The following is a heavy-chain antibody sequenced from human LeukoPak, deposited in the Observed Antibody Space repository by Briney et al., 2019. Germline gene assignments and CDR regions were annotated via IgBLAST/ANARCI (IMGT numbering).Heavy chain of an antibody. J-gene: IGHJ4*02. D-gene: IGHD3-10*01. CDR3: AKEYYYGSGSYIPDY. V-gene: IGHV3-30*18. CDR1: GFTFSSYG. CDR2: ISYDGSNK. Sequence: GRSLGLSCAASGFTFSSYGMHWVRQAPGKGLEWVAVISYDGSNKYYADSVKGRFTISRDNSKNTLYLQMNSLRAEDTAVYYCAKEYYYGSGSYIPDYWGQGTLVTVSS.